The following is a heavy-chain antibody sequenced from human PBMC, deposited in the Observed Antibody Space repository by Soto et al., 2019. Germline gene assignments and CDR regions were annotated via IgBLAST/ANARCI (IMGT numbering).Heavy chain of an antibody. V-gene: IGHV3-30*18. Sequence: GGSLRLSCAASGFTFSSYGMHWVRQAPGKGLEWVAVISYDGSNKYYADSVKGRFTISRDNSKNTLYLQMNSLRAEDTAVYYCAKDSEDIVDTIGNNPFDSWRHGA. CDR2: ISYDGSNK. CDR1: GFTFSSYG. CDR3: AKDSEDIVDTIGNNPFDS. D-gene: IGHD5-12*01. J-gene: IGHJ4*01.